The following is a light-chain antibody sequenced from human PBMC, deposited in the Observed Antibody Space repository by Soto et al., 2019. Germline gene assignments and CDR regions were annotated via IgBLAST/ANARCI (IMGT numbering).Light chain of an antibody. CDR2: SAS. CDR3: QKYNSAPLT. CDR1: QAISIY. V-gene: IGKV1-27*01. Sequence: DIQLTQSPPSLSASVGDRVTITCRASQAISIYVAWYQQKPGKIPKLLIFSASTVQSGVPSRFSDSGSGTDFTLPISNLQPEDVATYYCQKYNSAPLTFGPGTKVDLK. J-gene: IGKJ3*01.